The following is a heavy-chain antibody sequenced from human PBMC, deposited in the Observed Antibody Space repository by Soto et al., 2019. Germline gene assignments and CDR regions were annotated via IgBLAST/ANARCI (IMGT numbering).Heavy chain of an antibody. CDR3: ARVMGIAVAGPGYYFDY. Sequence: SVKVSCKASGGTFSSYTISWVRQAPGQGLEWMGRIIPILGIANYAQKFQGRVAITADKSTSTAYMELSSLRSEDTAVYYCARVMGIAVAGPGYYFDYWGQGTLVTVSS. CDR2: IIPILGIA. J-gene: IGHJ4*02. CDR1: GGTFSSYT. V-gene: IGHV1-69*02. D-gene: IGHD6-19*01.